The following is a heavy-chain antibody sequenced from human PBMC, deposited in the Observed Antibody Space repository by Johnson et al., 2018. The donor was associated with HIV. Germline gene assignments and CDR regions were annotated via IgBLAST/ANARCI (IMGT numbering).Heavy chain of an antibody. CDR2: ISYDGSNK. V-gene: IGHV3-30*04. CDR1: GFTFSSYA. J-gene: IGHJ3*02. D-gene: IGHD2-21*02. Sequence: QVLLVESGGGVVQPGRSLRLSCAASGFTFSSYAIHWVRQAPGKGLEWVAVISYDGSNKYYGDSVKGRFTISRANAKNSLYLQMNSLGAEDTAVYYCARLSEHIVVVTAWADAFDIWGQGTMVTVSS. CDR3: ARLSEHIVVVTAWADAFDI.